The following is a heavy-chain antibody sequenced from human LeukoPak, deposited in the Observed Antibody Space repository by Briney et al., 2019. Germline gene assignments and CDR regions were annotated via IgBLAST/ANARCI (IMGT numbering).Heavy chain of an antibody. CDR1: GFTFSTYA. V-gene: IGHV3-23*01. CDR2: GIVGRT. D-gene: IGHD4-4*01. Sequence: GGSLRLSCAASGFTFSTYAMSWVRQAPGKGLEWVSSGIVGRTFYAESVKGRFTISRDNSKNTLYLQMNSLRAEDTAVYYCAKDLSGLGNSNYYYYYGMDVWGQGTTVTVSS. CDR3: AKDLSGLGNSNYYYYYGMDV. J-gene: IGHJ6*02.